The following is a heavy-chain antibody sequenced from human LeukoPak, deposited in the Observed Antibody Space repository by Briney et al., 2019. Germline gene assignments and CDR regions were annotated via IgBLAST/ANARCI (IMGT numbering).Heavy chain of an antibody. CDR3: ARAITFGGVIADDAFDI. CDR2: IYTSGST. CDR1: GGSISGYY. Sequence: SETLSLTCTVSGGSISGYYWSWIRQPAGKGLEWIGRIYTSGSTNYTPSLKSRVTMSVDTSKNQFSLKLSFVTAADTAVYYCARAITFGGVIADDAFDIWGQGTMVTVSS. D-gene: IGHD3-16*02. J-gene: IGHJ3*02. V-gene: IGHV4-4*07.